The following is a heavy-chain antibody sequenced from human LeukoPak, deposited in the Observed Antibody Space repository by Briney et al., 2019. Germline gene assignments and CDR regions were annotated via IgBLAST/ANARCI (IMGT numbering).Heavy chain of an antibody. J-gene: IGHJ4*02. V-gene: IGHV3-21*01. CDR1: GFTLSSYA. D-gene: IGHD3-10*01. Sequence: GGSLRLSCAASGFTLSSYAMNWVRQAPGKGLEWVSSISNSSSYIYYADSVKGRFTISRDNAKNSLYLQMNSLRAEDTAVYYCARYSVVRGPSADYWGQGTLVTVSS. CDR2: ISNSSSYI. CDR3: ARYSVVRGPSADY.